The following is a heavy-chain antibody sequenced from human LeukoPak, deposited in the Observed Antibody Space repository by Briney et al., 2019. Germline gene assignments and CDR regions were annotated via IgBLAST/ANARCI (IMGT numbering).Heavy chain of an antibody. D-gene: IGHD3-10*01. CDR1: GGSFSGYY. CDR2: INHSGST. Sequence: SETLSLTRAVYGGSFSGYYWSWIRQPPGKGLEWIGEINHSGSTKYNPSLKSRVTISVDTSKNQFSLKLSSVTAADTAMYYCARASPEGGYYPSGSPLPVDYWGQGTLVTVSS. V-gene: IGHV4-34*01. J-gene: IGHJ4*02. CDR3: ARASPEGGYYPSGSPLPVDY.